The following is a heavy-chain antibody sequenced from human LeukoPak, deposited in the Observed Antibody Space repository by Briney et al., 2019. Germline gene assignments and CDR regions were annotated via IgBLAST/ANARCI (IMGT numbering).Heavy chain of an antibody. CDR3: ARAEGWVAATYDY. J-gene: IGHJ4*02. V-gene: IGHV1-69*04. CDR2: IIPILGIA. Sequence: GASVKVSCKAPGGTFSSYAISWVRQAPGQGLEWMGRIIPILGIANYAQKFQGRVTITADKSTSTAYMELGSLRSEDTAVYYCARAEGWVAATYDYWGQGTLVTVSS. D-gene: IGHD2-15*01. CDR1: GGTFSSYA.